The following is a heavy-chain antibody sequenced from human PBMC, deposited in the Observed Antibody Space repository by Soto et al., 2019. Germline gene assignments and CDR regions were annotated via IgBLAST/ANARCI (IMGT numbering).Heavy chain of an antibody. CDR2: VYHTGTT. CDR1: GGSVSSGSYY. CDR3: ARSVFP. J-gene: IGHJ5*02. V-gene: IGHV4-31*03. Sequence: ASETLSLTCTVSGGSVSSGSYYWSWVRQHPGKGLEWLGYVYHTGTTYYNPSLKNRVTISLDKSKNQFSLKLSSVTAADTAVYYCARSVFPWGQGTLVTVSS.